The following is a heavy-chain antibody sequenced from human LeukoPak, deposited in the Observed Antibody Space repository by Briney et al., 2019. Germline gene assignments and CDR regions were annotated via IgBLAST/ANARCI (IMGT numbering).Heavy chain of an antibody. J-gene: IGHJ4*02. D-gene: IGHD3-22*01. V-gene: IGHV3-23*01. Sequence: GRSLRLSCAASGFTFSNYGMHWARQAPGKGLEWVSGISGSGGDTYYSDSVKGRFTIPRDNAKKTVYLQLNSLKTEDTAEYYCAKEGRLTVAAVVVENYFDYWGQGTPVTVSA. CDR2: ISGSGGDT. CDR3: AKEGRLTVAAVVVENYFDY. CDR1: GFTFSNYG.